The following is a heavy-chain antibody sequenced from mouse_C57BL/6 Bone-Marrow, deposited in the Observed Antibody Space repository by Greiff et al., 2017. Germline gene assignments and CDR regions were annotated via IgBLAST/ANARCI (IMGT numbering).Heavy chain of an antibody. D-gene: IGHD1-1*01. CDR3: SSDYYGSSPSWFAY. CDR1: GYTFTSYW. J-gene: IGHJ3*01. Sequence: VQLQQPGAELVKPGASVKLSCKASGYTFTSYWMHWVKQRPGQGLEWIGMIHPNSGSTNYNEKFKSKATLTVDKSSSTAYMQLSSLTSEDSAVYYCSSDYYGSSPSWFAYWGHGTLVTVSA. CDR2: IHPNSGST. V-gene: IGHV1-64*01.